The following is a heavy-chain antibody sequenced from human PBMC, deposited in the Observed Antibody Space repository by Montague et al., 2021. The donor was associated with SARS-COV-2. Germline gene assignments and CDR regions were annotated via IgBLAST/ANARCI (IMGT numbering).Heavy chain of an antibody. CDR1: AFTFSSHS. Sequence: SQRLSCAASAFTFSSHSMHWVRQAPGKGLEWVSGVSVSGDTTNYANSVKGRFTISRDNSKTTVYLQMNSLRVEDTAVYYCAETIGAVEPNFGYWGQGTLVTVSS. CDR3: AETIGAVEPNFGY. J-gene: IGHJ4*02. V-gene: IGHV3-23*01. CDR2: VSVSGDTT. D-gene: IGHD3-16*01.